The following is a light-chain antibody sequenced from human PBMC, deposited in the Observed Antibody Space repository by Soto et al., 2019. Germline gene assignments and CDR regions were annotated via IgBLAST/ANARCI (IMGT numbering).Light chain of an antibody. CDR2: DTS. J-gene: IGLJ2*01. Sequence: QAVVTQEPSLTLSPGGTVTLTCGSSTGAVTSGHYPYWFQQKPGQAPRTLIYDTSNKHSWTPARFSGSLLGGKAALTLSGAQPEDEAEYYCLLSYSGARGRVFGGGTKLTVL. CDR3: LLSYSGARGRV. V-gene: IGLV7-46*01. CDR1: TGAVTSGHY.